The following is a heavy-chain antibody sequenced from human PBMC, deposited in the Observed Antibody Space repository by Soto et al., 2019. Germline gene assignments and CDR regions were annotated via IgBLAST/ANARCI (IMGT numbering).Heavy chain of an antibody. CDR3: FLLRVFDH. V-gene: IGHV1-8*01. CDR1: GYTFTSYN. D-gene: IGHD3-10*01. J-gene: IGHJ4*02. Sequence: EASVKVSCKASGYTFTSYNINWVRQDPGQGLEWVAGSTSNSGNSDYAQKFQGRLTVTRDTSIRTAYRELSSLRSDDTAVDYCFLLRVFDHWGPGTMVTISS. CDR2: STSNSGNS.